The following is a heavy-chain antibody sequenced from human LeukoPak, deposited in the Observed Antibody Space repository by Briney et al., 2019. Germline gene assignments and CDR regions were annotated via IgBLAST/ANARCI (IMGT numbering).Heavy chain of an antibody. CDR2: INHSGST. CDR3: ASLWS. J-gene: IGHJ4*02. CDR1: GGSFSGYY. Sequence: SETLSLTCAVYGGSFSGYYWSWIRQPPGKGLEWMGEINHSGSTNYNPSLKSRVTISVDTSKNQFSLKLSSVTAADTAVYYCASLWSWGQGTLVTVSS. D-gene: IGHD3-10*01. V-gene: IGHV4-34*01.